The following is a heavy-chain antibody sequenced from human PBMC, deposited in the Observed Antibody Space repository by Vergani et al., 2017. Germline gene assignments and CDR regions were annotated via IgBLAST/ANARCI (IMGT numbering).Heavy chain of an antibody. Sequence: QVQLVESGGGVVQPGRSLRLSCAASGFTFSSYGMHWVRQAPGKGLEWVAVISYDGSNKYYADSVKGRFTISRDNSKNTLYLQMNSLRAEDTAVYYCAKDDGSNWNMGNYYYYYMDVWGKGTTVTVSS. CDR3: AKDDGSNWNMGNYYYYYMDV. V-gene: IGHV3-30*18. D-gene: IGHD1/OR15-1a*01. CDR2: ISYDGSNK. CDR1: GFTFSSYG. J-gene: IGHJ6*03.